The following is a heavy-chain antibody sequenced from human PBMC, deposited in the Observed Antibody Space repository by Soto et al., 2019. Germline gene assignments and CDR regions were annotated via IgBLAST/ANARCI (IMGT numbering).Heavy chain of an antibody. Sequence: GGSLRLSCAASGFPFSNYGMHWVRQAPGKGPEWVAVIWYDGSKKYYADSVKGRFTISRDNSKNTLYLQMNSLRAEDTAVYYCASALETGDYWGQGTLVTVSS. J-gene: IGHJ4*02. CDR3: ASALETGDY. CDR2: IWYDGSKK. V-gene: IGHV3-33*01. D-gene: IGHD3-10*01. CDR1: GFPFSNYG.